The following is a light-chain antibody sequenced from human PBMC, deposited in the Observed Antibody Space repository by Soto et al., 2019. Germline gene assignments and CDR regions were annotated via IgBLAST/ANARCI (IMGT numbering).Light chain of an antibody. CDR2: EVT. CDR1: SSDIGGCNY. V-gene: IGLV2-14*01. J-gene: IGLJ1*01. Sequence: QSALTQSAYVAVSPGQSVTISCTGGSSDIGGCNYVPWFQQHPGEAPKLTIYEVTNRTSGVSNRFSGATSGSTASLTISGLQAEDEADYYCSSNTSSNALVFGTGTKVTVL. CDR3: SSNTSSNALV.